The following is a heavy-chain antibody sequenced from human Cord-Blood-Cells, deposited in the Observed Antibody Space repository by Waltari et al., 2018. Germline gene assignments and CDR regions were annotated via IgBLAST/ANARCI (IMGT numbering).Heavy chain of an antibody. D-gene: IGHD3-3*01. V-gene: IGHV4-61*01. J-gene: IGHJ4*02. CDR3: ARFRYDLWSGYIDY. CDR2: IYYSGDT. Sequence: QVQLQESGPGLVKPSETLSLTCTVSGGSVSSGSYHWSWIRQPAGKGPEWIGYIYYSGDTNYNPSRKSRVTIAVDTSKNRFSLKLSSVTAADTAVYYCARFRYDLWSGYIDYWGQGTLVTVSS. CDR1: GGSVSSGSYH.